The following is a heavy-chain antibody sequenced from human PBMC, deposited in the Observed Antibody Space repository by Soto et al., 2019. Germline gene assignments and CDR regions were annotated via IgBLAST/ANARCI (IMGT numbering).Heavy chain of an antibody. CDR2: IYPGDSDT. Sequence: GESLKISCKGSGYSFTSYWIGWVRQMPGKGLEWMGIIYPGDSDTRYSPSFQGQVTISADKSISTAYLQWSSLKASDTAMYYCARAGDFWSGHPPVPPDYWGQGTLVTVSS. CDR1: GYSFTSYW. D-gene: IGHD3-3*01. CDR3: ARAGDFWSGHPPVPPDY. J-gene: IGHJ4*02. V-gene: IGHV5-51*01.